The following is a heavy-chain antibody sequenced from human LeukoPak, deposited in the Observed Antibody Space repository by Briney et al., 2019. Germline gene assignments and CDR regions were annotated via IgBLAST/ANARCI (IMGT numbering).Heavy chain of an antibody. V-gene: IGHV1-18*01. J-gene: IGHJ4*02. Sequence: ASVKVSCKASGYTFTSYGISWVRQAPGQGLEWMGWISAYNGNTNYAQKLQGRVTMTTDTSTSTAYMELRSLRSDDTAVYYCASSYCSGGSCSPPFDYWGQGTLVTVSS. CDR1: GYTFTSYG. CDR2: ISAYNGNT. CDR3: ASSYCSGGSCSPPFDY. D-gene: IGHD2-15*01.